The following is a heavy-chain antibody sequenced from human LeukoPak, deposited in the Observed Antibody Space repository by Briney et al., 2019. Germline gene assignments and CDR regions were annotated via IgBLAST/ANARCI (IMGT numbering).Heavy chain of an antibody. CDR1: GFTFSSYA. Sequence: PGGSLRLSCAASGFTFSSYAMSWVRQAPGKGLEWVSAISGSGGSTYYADSVKGRFTISRDNSKNTLYLQMNSLRAEDTAVYFCARRGIVIRAVILIGFHTEAYYFDYWGQGTLVTVSS. D-gene: IGHD3-10*01. J-gene: IGHJ4*02. CDR2: ISGSGGST. CDR3: ARRGIVIRAVILIGFHTEAYYFDY. V-gene: IGHV3-23*01.